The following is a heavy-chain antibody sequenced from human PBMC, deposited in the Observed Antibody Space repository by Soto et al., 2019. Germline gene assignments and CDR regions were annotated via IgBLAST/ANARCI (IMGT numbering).Heavy chain of an antibody. CDR3: ARKRGVRGALYNWFDP. V-gene: IGHV1-8*01. J-gene: IGHJ5*02. Sequence: GASVKVSCKASGYTFTSYDINWVRQATGQGLEWMGWMNPNSGNTGYAQKFQGRVTMTRNTSISTAYMELSSLRSEDTAVYYCARKRGVRGALYNWFDPWGQGTLVTVSS. CDR2: MNPNSGNT. D-gene: IGHD3-10*01. CDR1: GYTFTSYD.